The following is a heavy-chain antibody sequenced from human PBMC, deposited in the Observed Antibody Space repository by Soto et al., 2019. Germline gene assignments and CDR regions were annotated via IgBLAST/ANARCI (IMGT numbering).Heavy chain of an antibody. CDR1: GYTFSNYG. V-gene: IGHV1-18*01. J-gene: IGHJ5*02. CDR3: ATYYYDSSGYRWFDP. D-gene: IGHD3-22*01. Sequence: ASVKVSCKTSGYTFSNYGITWVRQAPGQPLEWLGWISLYSDGTNYAQKFQGRVSMTTDTSTTTAYMELRSLRSDDTAVYYCATYYYDSSGYRWFDPWGQGTLVTVSS. CDR2: ISLYSDGT.